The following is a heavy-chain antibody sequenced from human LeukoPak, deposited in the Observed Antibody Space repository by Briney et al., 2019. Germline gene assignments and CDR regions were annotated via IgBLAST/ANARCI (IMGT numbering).Heavy chain of an antibody. CDR1: GFTFSNAW. Sequence: PGGSLRLSCAASGFTFSNAWMNWVRQAPGKGLEWVGRLKSKTDGGTTDYAAPVKDRFSISRDDLKNTLYLQMNSLKTEDTAVYYCTTYLWFGKLLSYYWGQGTLVTVSS. V-gene: IGHV3-15*01. CDR3: TTYLWFGKLLSYY. CDR2: LKSKTDGGTT. D-gene: IGHD3-10*01. J-gene: IGHJ4*02.